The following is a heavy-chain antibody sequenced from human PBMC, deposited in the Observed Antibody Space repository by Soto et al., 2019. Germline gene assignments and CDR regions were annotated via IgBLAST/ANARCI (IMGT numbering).Heavy chain of an antibody. V-gene: IGHV3-23*01. D-gene: IGHD6-6*01. Sequence: PGGSLRLSCAASGFTFESCAMSWVRQAPGKGLEWVSSISGSGTTTYYAESVKGRFSVSRDNSRDTLYLQVNSLGADDTAVYFCAKQGARRPSDHFDEFDVWGQGTTVTVSS. CDR3: AKQGARRPSDHFDEFDV. CDR2: ISGSGTTT. CDR1: GFTFESCA. J-gene: IGHJ6*02.